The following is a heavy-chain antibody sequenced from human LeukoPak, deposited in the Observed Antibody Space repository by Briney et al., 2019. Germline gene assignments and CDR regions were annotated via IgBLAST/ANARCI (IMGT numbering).Heavy chain of an antibody. V-gene: IGHV3-23*01. D-gene: IGHD4-17*01. J-gene: IGHJ3*02. CDR2: IRGSGGGT. CDR1: GFTFSNYA. CDR3: ARDPNGDYVGAFDI. Sequence: QPGGSLRLSCAASGFTFSNYAMMWLRQAPGKGPEWVSVIRGSGGGTGYADSVRGRFTISRDNSKNSLYLQMNRLRAEDAAVYYCARDPNGDYVGAFDILGQGTMVTVSS.